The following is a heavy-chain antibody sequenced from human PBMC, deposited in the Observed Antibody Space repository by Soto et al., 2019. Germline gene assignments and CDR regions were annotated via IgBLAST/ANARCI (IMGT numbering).Heavy chain of an antibody. V-gene: IGHV4-31*02. CDR1: GGSISSGGYY. CDR2: IYYSANT. Sequence: QVQLQESGPGLVKPSQTLSLTCSVSGGSISSGGYYWSWIRQPPGKGLEWIGYIYYSANTHYNPSLKGRVSISADTSKNQFSLNLSSVTAADTAVYYCARSGGNSYYYGMDVWGQGTTVTASS. D-gene: IGHD3-10*01. J-gene: IGHJ6*02. CDR3: ARSGGNSYYYGMDV.